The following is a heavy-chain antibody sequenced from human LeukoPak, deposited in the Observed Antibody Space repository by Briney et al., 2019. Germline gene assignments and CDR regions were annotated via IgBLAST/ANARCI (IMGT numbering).Heavy chain of an antibody. CDR2: INSDGRIT. Sequence: GSLRLSCAASGFTFSSYWMHWVRQAPGKGLLWVSRINSDGRITNYADSVKGRFTISRDNAKNTLYLQMNSLSAEDTAVYYCVRELPMHYYGSGSYDYWGQGTLVTVSS. CDR3: VRELPMHYYGSGSYDY. CDR1: GFTFSSYW. D-gene: IGHD3-10*01. J-gene: IGHJ4*02. V-gene: IGHV3-74*01.